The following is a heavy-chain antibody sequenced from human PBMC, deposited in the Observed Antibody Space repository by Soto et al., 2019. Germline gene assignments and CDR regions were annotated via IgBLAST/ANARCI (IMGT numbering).Heavy chain of an antibody. Sequence: EVQLLQSGGGVVPPGGSLRLACATSGFTFNTYPMTWVRQAPGKGLEWVSSISSTAGRTSSYAYSVKGRFASSRDFSDNTVYLQMNNLRVDDTAVYFCAKGVLSFHYGMEVWGQGTTFTVSS. CDR2: ISSTAGRTS. CDR3: AKGVLSFHYGMEV. CDR1: GFTFNTYP. J-gene: IGHJ6*02. V-gene: IGHV3-23*01. D-gene: IGHD3-10*01.